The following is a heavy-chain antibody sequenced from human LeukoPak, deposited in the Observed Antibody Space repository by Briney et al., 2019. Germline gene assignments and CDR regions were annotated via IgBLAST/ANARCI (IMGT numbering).Heavy chain of an antibody. CDR1: GFTFSSYE. D-gene: IGHD6-19*01. CDR3: AREYSSGWYSEGFDY. CDR2: ISSSGSTI. J-gene: IGHJ4*02. Sequence: GGSLRLSCAASGFTFSSYEMNWVRQAPGKGLEWVSYISSSGSTIYYADSMKGRFTISRDNAKNSLYLQMNSLRAEDTAVYYCAREYSSGWYSEGFDYWGQGILVTVSS. V-gene: IGHV3-48*03.